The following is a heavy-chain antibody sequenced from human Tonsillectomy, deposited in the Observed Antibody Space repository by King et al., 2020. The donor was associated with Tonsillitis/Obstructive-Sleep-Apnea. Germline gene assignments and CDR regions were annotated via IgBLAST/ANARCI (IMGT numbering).Heavy chain of an antibody. D-gene: IGHD2-2*01. CDR1: GGSISSYY. Sequence: VQLQESGPGLVKPSETLSLTCTVSGGSISSYYWSWIRQPPGKGLEWIGYIYYSGSTNYNPSLKSRVTISVDTSKNQFSLRLSSVTPADTAVYYFARVGASAASGVSEHFQHWGQGTLFTVSS. J-gene: IGHJ1*01. CDR3: ARVGASAASGVSEHFQH. CDR2: IYYSGST. V-gene: IGHV4-59*01.